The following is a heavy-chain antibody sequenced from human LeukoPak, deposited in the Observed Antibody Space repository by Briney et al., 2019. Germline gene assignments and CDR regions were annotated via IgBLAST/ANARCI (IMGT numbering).Heavy chain of an antibody. J-gene: IGHJ3*02. Sequence: GGSLRLSCVASGFTFSDYGMNWVRQPPGKGLEWLSHISSRSTNVYYRDSVKGRLTISRDNAQNLLYLQMNSLRVEDKAVYYCAREWDIWGQGTMVAVSS. V-gene: IGHV3-48*01. CDR1: GFTFSDYG. CDR3: AREWDI. CDR2: ISSRSTNV.